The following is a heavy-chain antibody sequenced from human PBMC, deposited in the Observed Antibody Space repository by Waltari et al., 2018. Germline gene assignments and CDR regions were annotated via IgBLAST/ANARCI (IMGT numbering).Heavy chain of an antibody. CDR2: FYNSGTT. Sequence: QVQLQESGPGLVKPSETLSLTCTVSGGSVSRDSYYWRWIRRSPGKGLEWIGYFYNSGTTNYSPSLESRVTISVDTSKNQFSLKMRSVTAADTAVYYCARDKAGYCTGGSCGSGMDAWGKGTSVTVSS. CDR1: GGSVSRDSYY. V-gene: IGHV4-61*01. CDR3: ARDKAGYCTGGSCGSGMDA. D-gene: IGHD2-15*01. J-gene: IGHJ6*04.